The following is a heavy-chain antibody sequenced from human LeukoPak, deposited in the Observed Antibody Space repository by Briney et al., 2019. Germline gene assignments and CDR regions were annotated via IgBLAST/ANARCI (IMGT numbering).Heavy chain of an antibody. D-gene: IGHD4/OR15-4a*01. CDR2: VGGSGDST. J-gene: IGHJ6*01. CDR3: AKGVHQLVYKYGMDV. CDR1: GFVFNTHA. Sequence: GGSLRLSCAASGFVFNTHAMNWVRQAPGKGLEWVSGVGGSGDSTYYGDSVKGRFTISRDNSKNTLYLQMNILRVEDTAVYYCAKGVHQLVYKYGMDVWGRGTTVTVSS. V-gene: IGHV3-23*01.